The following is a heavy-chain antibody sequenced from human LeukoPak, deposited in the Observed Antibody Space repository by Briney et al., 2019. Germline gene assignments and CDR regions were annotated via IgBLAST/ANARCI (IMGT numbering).Heavy chain of an antibody. Sequence: GGSLRPSCAASGFTVSSNYMSWVRQVPGKGLEWVSVIYSGGSTYYADSVKGRFTISRDNSKNTLYLQMNRLRGEDTAVYYCARVPYSSGWYFDYWGQGTLVTVSS. CDR3: ARVPYSSGWYFDY. V-gene: IGHV3-53*01. D-gene: IGHD6-19*01. J-gene: IGHJ4*02. CDR2: IYSGGST. CDR1: GFTVSSNY.